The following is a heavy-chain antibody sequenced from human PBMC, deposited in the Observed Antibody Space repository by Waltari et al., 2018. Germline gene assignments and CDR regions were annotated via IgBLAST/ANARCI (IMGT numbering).Heavy chain of an antibody. Sequence: EVQVLESGGGLVQPGGSLILSCSASGFTFSTSAMNWVRQGPGKGLEWVSSISDGGDTTYYSGSVKGRFTITRDNSRNTLFLQMNSLRAEDTALYYCVKDGTGDSCSQGCMDVWGQGTTVTVSS. V-gene: IGHV3-23*01. CDR2: ISDGGDTT. D-gene: IGHD2-21*01. CDR3: VKDGTGDSCSQGCMDV. J-gene: IGHJ6*02. CDR1: GFTFSTSA.